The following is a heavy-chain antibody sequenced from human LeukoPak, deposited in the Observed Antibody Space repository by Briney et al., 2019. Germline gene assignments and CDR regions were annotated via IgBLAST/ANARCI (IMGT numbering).Heavy chain of an antibody. CDR2: IYPGDSDT. V-gene: IGHV5-51*01. CDR3: ARQYSGSYPPDYYFDY. CDR1: GYNFTSYW. Sequence: GESLEISCKGSGYNFTSYWIGWVRQVPGKGLEWMGIIYPGDSDTRYSPSFQGQVTISADKSISTAYLQWSSLKASDTAMYYCARQYSGSYPPDYYFDYWGQGTLVTVSS. J-gene: IGHJ4*02. D-gene: IGHD1-26*01.